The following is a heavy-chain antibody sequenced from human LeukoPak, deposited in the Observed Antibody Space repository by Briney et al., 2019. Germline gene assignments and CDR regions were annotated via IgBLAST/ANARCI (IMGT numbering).Heavy chain of an antibody. D-gene: IGHD1-26*01. J-gene: IGHJ5*02. V-gene: IGHV4-39*01. CDR2: IYYSGST. CDR3: ARHRTGGGSYHKGDWFDP. CDR1: GGSISSSSYY. Sequence: SETLSLTCTVSGGSISSSSYYWGWIRQLPGKGLEWIGSIYYSGSTYYNPSLKSRVTISVDTSKNQFSLKLSSVTAADTAVYYCARHRTGGGSYHKGDWFDPWGQGTLVTVSS.